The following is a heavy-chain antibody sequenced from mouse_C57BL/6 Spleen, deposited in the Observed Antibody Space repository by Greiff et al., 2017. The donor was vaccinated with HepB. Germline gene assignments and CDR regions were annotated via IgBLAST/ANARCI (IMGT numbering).Heavy chain of an antibody. CDR1: GFTFSDYY. D-gene: IGHD3-1*01. CDR2: ISNGGGST. Sequence: EVKLVESGGGLVQPGGSLKLSCAASGFTFSDYYMYWVRQTPEKRLEWVAYISNGGGSTYYPDTVKGRFTISRDNAKNTLYLQMSRLKSEDTAMYYCARLGSGAMDYWGQGTSVTVSS. CDR3: ARLGSGAMDY. J-gene: IGHJ4*01. V-gene: IGHV5-12*01.